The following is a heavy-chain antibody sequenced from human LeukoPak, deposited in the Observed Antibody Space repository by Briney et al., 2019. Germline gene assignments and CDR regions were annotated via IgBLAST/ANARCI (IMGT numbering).Heavy chain of an antibody. CDR2: INPNSGGT. J-gene: IGHJ4*02. D-gene: IGHD6-13*01. Sequence: ASVKVSCKASGYTFTGYYMHWVRQAPGQGLEWMGWINPNSGGTNYAQKFQGRVTMTRDTSNSTAYMELSRLRSDDTAVYYCARVSLAGIAAAFDYWGQGTLVTVSS. CDR1: GYTFTGYY. V-gene: IGHV1-2*02. CDR3: ARVSLAGIAAAFDY.